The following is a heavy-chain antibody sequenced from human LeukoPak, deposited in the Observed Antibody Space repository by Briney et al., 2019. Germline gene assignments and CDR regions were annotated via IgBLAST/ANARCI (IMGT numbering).Heavy chain of an antibody. CDR2: IYTSGST. CDR1: GGSISSYY. Sequence: SETLSLTCTVSGGSISSYYWSWIRQPPGKGLEWIGYIYTSGSTNYNPPLKSRVTISVDTSKNQFSLKLSSVTAADTAAYYCARHGKYYDSSGYYSAFDYWGQGTLVTVSS. D-gene: IGHD3-22*01. V-gene: IGHV4-4*09. J-gene: IGHJ4*02. CDR3: ARHGKYYDSSGYYSAFDY.